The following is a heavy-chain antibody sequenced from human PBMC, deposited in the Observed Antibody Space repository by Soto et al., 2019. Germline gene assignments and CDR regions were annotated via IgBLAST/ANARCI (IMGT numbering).Heavy chain of an antibody. V-gene: IGHV3-33*01. CDR1: GFTFSIYG. J-gene: IGHJ4*02. D-gene: IGHD2-21*02. CDR3: ARGPYCGGDCYLYYFDY. Sequence: GGSLRLSCAASGFTFSIYGMHWVRQAPGKGLEWVAVIWYDGSNKYYADSVKGRFTISRDNSKNTLYLQMNSLRAEDTAVYYCARGPYCGGDCYLYYFDYWGQGTLVTVSS. CDR2: IWYDGSNK.